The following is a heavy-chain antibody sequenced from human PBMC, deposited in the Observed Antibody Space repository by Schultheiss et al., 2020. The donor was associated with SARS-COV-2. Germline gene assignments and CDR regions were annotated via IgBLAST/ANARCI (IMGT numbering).Heavy chain of an antibody. Sequence: GGSLRLSCAVSGFTFSSYSMNWVRQAPGKGLEWVSSISSDSNYIKYADSVKGRFTISRDSAKNSLYLQMDSLRAEDMAVYYCARNIFLGSSSASFDYWGQGTLVTVSS. CDR3: ARNIFLGSSSASFDY. V-gene: IGHV3-21*01. J-gene: IGHJ4*02. CDR2: ISSDSNYI. D-gene: IGHD6-6*01. CDR1: GFTFSSYS.